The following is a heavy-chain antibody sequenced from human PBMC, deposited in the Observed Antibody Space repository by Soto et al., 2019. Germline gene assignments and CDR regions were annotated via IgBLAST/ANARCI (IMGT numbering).Heavy chain of an antibody. Sequence: ESGGGLVQPGGSLRLSCAASGFTLSSYDIHWVRQATGEGLAWVSGIGSGGDTHYADSVKGRFIISREDGKNSLYLQMNNLIVGDTAVYYCTRKTPPTGMEVWGQGATVTVSS. CDR2: IGSGGDT. D-gene: IGHD3-9*01. J-gene: IGHJ6*02. CDR1: GFTLSSYD. V-gene: IGHV3-13*01. CDR3: TRKTPPTGMEV.